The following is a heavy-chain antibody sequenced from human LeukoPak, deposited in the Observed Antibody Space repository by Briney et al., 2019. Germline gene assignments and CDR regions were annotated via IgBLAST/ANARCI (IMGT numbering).Heavy chain of an antibody. CDR1: GFTFNNYG. CDR2: ISGRGGST. J-gene: IGHJ4*02. D-gene: IGHD3-10*01. CDR3: AKVGLIWFGTPRGYFDY. Sequence: GGSLRLSCAASGFTFNNYGMSWVRQAPGKGLEWVSGISGRGGSTYYADSVKGRFTISRDNSKNTLYLQMNSLRAEDTAVYYCAKVGLIWFGTPRGYFDYWGQGTLVTVSS. V-gene: IGHV3-23*01.